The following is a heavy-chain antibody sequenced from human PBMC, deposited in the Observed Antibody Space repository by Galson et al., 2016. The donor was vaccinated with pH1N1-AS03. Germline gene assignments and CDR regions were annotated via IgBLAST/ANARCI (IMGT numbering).Heavy chain of an antibody. Sequence: SVKVSCKASDDTFNSHGISWVRQAPGQGLEWVACISANNGDKNYVQKFQGRVTMTTDTSKSTTYMQLRSLRSDDTAVYYCARMEKRRGDDYDVWGQGTMVTVSS. CDR3: ARMEKRRGDDYDV. D-gene: IGHD1-1*01. J-gene: IGHJ3*01. CDR1: DDTFNSHG. CDR2: ISANNGDK. V-gene: IGHV1-18*01.